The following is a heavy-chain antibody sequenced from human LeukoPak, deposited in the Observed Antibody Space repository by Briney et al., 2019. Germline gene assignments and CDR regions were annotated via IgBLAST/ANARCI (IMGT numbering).Heavy chain of an antibody. CDR2: INPSGGST. V-gene: IGHV1-46*01. Sequence: ASVKVSCKASGYTFTSYYMHWVRQAPGQGLEWMGIINPSGGSTSYAQKFQGRVTMTRDTSTSTVYMELSSLRSEDTAVYYCARDSSIVAAGTFNRNLDYWGQGTLVTVSS. CDR3: ARDSSIVAAGTFNRNLDY. CDR1: GYTFTSYY. J-gene: IGHJ4*02. D-gene: IGHD6-13*01.